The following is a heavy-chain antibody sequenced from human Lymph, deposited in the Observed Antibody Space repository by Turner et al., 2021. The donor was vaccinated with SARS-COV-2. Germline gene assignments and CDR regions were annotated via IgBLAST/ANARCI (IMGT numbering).Heavy chain of an antibody. D-gene: IGHD6-13*01. CDR1: GISVSRNY. CDR3: ARDLGTYGMDV. Sequence: EVQLVDTGGGLIQPGGSLRLSSAAAGISVSRNYMNWVRQAPGKGLEWVSVIYSGGTTYYADSVKSRFTISRDNSKNTLYLQMNSLRVEDTAVYYCARDLGTYGMDVWGQGTTVTVSS. CDR2: IYSGGTT. J-gene: IGHJ6*02. V-gene: IGHV3-53*02.